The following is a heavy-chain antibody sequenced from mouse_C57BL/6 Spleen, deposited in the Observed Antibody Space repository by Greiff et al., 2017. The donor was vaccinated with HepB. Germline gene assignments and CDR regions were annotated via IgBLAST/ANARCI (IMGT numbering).Heavy chain of an antibody. CDR3: ARRSYDYPYYFDD. Sequence: EVQGVESGGGLVQPGGSLKLSCAASGFTFSDYYMYWVRQTPEKRLEWVAYISNGGGSTYYPDTVKGRFTISRDNAKNTLYLQMSRLKSEDTAMYYCARRSYDYPYYFDDWGQGTTLTVSS. J-gene: IGHJ2*01. CDR1: GFTFSDYY. V-gene: IGHV5-12*01. CDR2: ISNGGGST. D-gene: IGHD2-4*01.